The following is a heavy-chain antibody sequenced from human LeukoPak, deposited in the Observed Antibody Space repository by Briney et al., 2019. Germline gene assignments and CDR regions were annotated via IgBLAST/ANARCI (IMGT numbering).Heavy chain of an antibody. CDR2: MNPNSGNT. D-gene: IGHD6-13*01. J-gene: IGHJ5*02. Sequence: ASVKVSCKASGFTFTNYDINWVRQATGQGLEWMGVMNPNSGNTGYAQKLQGRVTMTRTMSISTAYMELSSLTSEDTAVYYCARGVKGSSWYYDWFDPWGQGTLVTVSS. V-gene: IGHV1-8*01. CDR3: ARGVKGSSWYYDWFDP. CDR1: GFTFTNYD.